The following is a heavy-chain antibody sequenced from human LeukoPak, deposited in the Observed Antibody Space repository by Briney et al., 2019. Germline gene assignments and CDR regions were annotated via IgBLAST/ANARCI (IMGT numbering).Heavy chain of an antibody. V-gene: IGHV4-59*01. Sequence: SETLSLTCTVSGGSISSYYWSWIRQPPGKGLEWIGYIYYSGSTSYNPSLKSRVTISVDTSKNQFSLKLSSVTAADTAVYYCARDPGYCSSTSCYAGAFDIWGQGTMVTVPS. CDR1: GGSISSYY. CDR3: ARDPGYCSSTSCYAGAFDI. D-gene: IGHD2-2*01. J-gene: IGHJ3*02. CDR2: IYYSGST.